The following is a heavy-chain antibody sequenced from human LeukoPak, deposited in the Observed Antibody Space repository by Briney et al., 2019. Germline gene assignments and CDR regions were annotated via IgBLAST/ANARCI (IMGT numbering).Heavy chain of an antibody. V-gene: IGHV3-64D*06. CDR2: ISSNGDNT. CDR1: EFTFSTYV. Sequence: GGSLRLSCSVSEFTFSTYVMHWVRQAPGKGLEYVSAISSNGDNTYYADSVKGRFTISRDNSKNTLYLQMSSLRADDTAVYYCVRGTGYWGQGTLVSVSS. CDR3: VRGTGY. J-gene: IGHJ4*02.